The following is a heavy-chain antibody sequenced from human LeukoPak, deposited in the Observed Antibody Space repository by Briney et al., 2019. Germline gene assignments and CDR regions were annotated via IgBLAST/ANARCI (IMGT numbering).Heavy chain of an antibody. D-gene: IGHD6-13*01. J-gene: IGHJ6*02. V-gene: IGHV4-59*01. CDR1: GGSISSYY. Sequence: SETLSLTCTVSGGSISSYYWSWIRQPPGKGLEWIGYIYYSGSTNYNPSLKSRVTISVDTSKNQFSLKLSSVTAADTAVYYCARVGQYSSSWYRSDYYYGMDVWRQGTTVTVSS. CDR2: IYYSGST. CDR3: ARVGQYSSSWYRSDYYYGMDV.